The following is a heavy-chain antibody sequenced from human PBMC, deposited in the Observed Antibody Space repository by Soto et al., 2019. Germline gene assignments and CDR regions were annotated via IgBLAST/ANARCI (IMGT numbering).Heavy chain of an antibody. CDR2: IIPIFGTA. CDR1: GGTFSSYA. Sequence: QVQLVQSGAEVKKPGSSVKVSCKASGGTFSSYAISWVRQAPGQGLEWMGGIIPIFGTANYAQKFQVRVTITADESTSTAYMELSSLRSEDTAVYYCAAPAAGTAEIYYYYYGMDVWGQGTTVTVSS. J-gene: IGHJ6*02. D-gene: IGHD6-13*01. V-gene: IGHV1-69*01. CDR3: AAPAAGTAEIYYYYYGMDV.